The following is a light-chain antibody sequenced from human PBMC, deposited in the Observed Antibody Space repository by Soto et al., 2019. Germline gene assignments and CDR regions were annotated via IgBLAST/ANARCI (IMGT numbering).Light chain of an antibody. Sequence: DIQMTQSPSSLAASVGDRVSITCRASQSINNLLNWYQHKPGKAPKLLIYASSSLQSGVPSRISGSGSETDFTLTISSLQPEDFAVYYCQQRSNWPPITFAQGTRLETK. CDR1: QSINNL. V-gene: IGKV1-39*01. J-gene: IGKJ5*01. CDR2: ASS. CDR3: QQRSNWPPIT.